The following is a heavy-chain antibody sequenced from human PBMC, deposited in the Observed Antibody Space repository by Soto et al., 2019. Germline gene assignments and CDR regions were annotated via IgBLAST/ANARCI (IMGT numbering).Heavy chain of an antibody. CDR2: IIPLFGKP. V-gene: IGHV1-69*13. Sequence: SVKVSCKASGGIFSNYGFSWVRQAPGQGLEWMGGIIPLFGKPSYAQKFQGRLIISADASTNRAYLDLYSLTTEDAGIYYCALFEPDDDVWGSFRSWGQGTPVTVSS. CDR3: ALFEPDDDVWGSFRS. CDR1: GGIFSNYG. D-gene: IGHD3-16*01. J-gene: IGHJ5*02.